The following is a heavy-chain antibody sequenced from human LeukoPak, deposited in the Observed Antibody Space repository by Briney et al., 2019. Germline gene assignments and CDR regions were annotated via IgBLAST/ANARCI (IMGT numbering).Heavy chain of an antibody. CDR1: GFTVSSNY. CDR2: IYSGGST. CDR3: AKDPNGDYIGAFDF. D-gene: IGHD4-17*01. V-gene: IGHV3-53*01. J-gene: IGHJ3*01. Sequence: PGGSLRLSCAASGFTVSSNYMSWVRQAPGKGLEWVSVIYSGGSTYYADSVKGRFTISRDNSKNTLYLQMNFLRADDTAVYYCAKDPNGDYIGAFDFWGQGIMVTVSS.